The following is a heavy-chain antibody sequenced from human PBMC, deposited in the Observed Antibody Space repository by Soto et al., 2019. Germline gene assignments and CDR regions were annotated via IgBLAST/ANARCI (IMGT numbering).Heavy chain of an antibody. CDR1: GSFFSSFA. Sequence: QVQLVESGGGVVQPGRSLRLSCAASGSFFSSFAMHWVRQAPGKGLEWVALISYDGNNEYYADSVKGRFTISRDISKNTLYLQMNSLRAEDTAVYFCALRVTMIRVALDVWGQGTTVTVSS. D-gene: IGHD3-10*01. J-gene: IGHJ6*02. CDR3: ALRVTMIRVALDV. CDR2: ISYDGNNE. V-gene: IGHV3-30*04.